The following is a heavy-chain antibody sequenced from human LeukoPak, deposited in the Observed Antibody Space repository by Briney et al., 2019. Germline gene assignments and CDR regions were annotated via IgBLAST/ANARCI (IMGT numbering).Heavy chain of an antibody. D-gene: IGHD5-24*01. J-gene: IGHJ4*02. CDR1: GFTFSNAW. CDR2: IKSKTDGGTT. Sequence: GGSLRLSCAASGFTFSNAWMNWVRQAPGKGLEWVGRIKSKTDGGTTDYAAPVKGRFTISRDDSKNTLYLQMNSLKTEDTAVYYCTTDRALLDGYNSLVWGQGTLVTVSS. CDR3: TTDRALLDGYNSLV. V-gene: IGHV3-15*07.